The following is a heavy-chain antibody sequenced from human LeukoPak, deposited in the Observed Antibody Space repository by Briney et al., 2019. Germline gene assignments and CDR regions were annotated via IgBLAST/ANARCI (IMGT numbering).Heavy chain of an antibody. D-gene: IGHD3-10*01. CDR2: ISWNSGSI. J-gene: IGHJ6*03. CDR3: ARGGVRGVIIGSFSRSYYMDV. V-gene: IGHV3-9*01. CDR1: GFTFDDYA. Sequence: PGRSLRLSCAASGFTFDDYAMHWVRHAPGKGLEWVSGISWNSGSIGYADSVKGRFTISRDNAKNSLYLQMNSLRAEDTAVYYCARGGVRGVIIGSFSRSYYMDVWGKGTTVTISS.